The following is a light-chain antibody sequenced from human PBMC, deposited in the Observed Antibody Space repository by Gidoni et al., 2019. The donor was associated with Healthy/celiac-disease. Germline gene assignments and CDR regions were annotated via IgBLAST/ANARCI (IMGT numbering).Light chain of an antibody. CDR1: QNISSY. CDR3: QQSYSTPFT. J-gene: IGKJ3*01. V-gene: IGKV1-39*01. Sequence: DIQVTPPPSSLSASVGDRVTITCRASQNISSYLDWYQQKPGKAPTLLIYAASSLQSGVPSRFSGSGSGTDFTLTISSLQPEDFATYYCQQSYSTPFTFGPGTKVDIK. CDR2: AAS.